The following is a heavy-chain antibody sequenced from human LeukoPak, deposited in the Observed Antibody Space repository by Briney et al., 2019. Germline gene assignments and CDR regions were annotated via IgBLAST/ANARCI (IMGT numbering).Heavy chain of an antibody. CDR3: ARDLSGSYVDY. Sequence: SETLSLTCAVYGGSFSGYYWSWIRQPPGKGLEWIGEINHSGSTNYNPSLKSRVTISVDTSKNQFSLKLSSVTAADTAVYYCARDLSGSYVDYWGQGTLVTVSS. V-gene: IGHV4-34*01. CDR1: GGSFSGYY. J-gene: IGHJ4*02. D-gene: IGHD1-26*01. CDR2: INHSGST.